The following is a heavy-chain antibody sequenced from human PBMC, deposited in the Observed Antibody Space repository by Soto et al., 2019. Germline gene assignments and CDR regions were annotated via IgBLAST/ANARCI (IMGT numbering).Heavy chain of an antibody. V-gene: IGHV4-59*01. CDR3: AAPPRY. Sequence: PSETLSLTCTVSGGSISSYYWNWIRQPPGKGLEWIGYIYNSGNTNYNPSLRSRVIISIDTSKNQFSLKLTSVTAADTAVYYCAAPPRYWGQGTLVTV. D-gene: IGHD6-6*01. J-gene: IGHJ4*02. CDR1: GGSISSYY. CDR2: IYNSGNT.